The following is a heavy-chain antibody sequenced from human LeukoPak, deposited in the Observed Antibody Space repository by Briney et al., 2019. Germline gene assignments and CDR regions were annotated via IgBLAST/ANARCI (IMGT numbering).Heavy chain of an antibody. D-gene: IGHD6-19*01. V-gene: IGHV4-59*12. J-gene: IGHJ4*02. CDR1: GGSISSYY. Sequence: SETLSLTCTVSGGSISSYYWSWIRQPPGKGLEWIGYIYYSGSTNYNPSLKSRVTISVDTSKNQFSLKLSSVTAADTAVYYCARGPYSSGYFDYWGQGTLVTVSS. CDR3: ARGPYSSGYFDY. CDR2: IYYSGST.